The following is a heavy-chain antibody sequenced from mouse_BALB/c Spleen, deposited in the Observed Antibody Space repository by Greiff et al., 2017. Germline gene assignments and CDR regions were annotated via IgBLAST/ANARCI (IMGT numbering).Heavy chain of an antibody. V-gene: IGHV1-87*01. Sequence: QVQLQQSGAELARPGASVKLSCKASGYTFTSYWMQWVKQRPGQGLEWIGAIYPGDGDTRYTQKFKGKATLTADKSSSTAYMQLSSLASEDSAVYYCAREGIPYYAMDYWGQGTSVTVSS. CDR1: GYTFTSYW. CDR3: AREGIPYYAMDY. J-gene: IGHJ4*01. CDR2: IYPGDGDT.